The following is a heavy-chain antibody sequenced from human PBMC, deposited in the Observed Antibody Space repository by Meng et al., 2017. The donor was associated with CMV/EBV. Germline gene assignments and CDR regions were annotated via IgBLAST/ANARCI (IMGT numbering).Heavy chain of an antibody. CDR1: GGSISSSSYY. CDR2: IYYSGST. J-gene: IGHJ5*02. D-gene: IGHD3-3*01. Sequence: GSLRLSCTVSGGSISSSSYYWGWIRQPPGKGLEWIGSIYYSGSTYYNPSLKSRVTISVDTSKNQFSLKLSSVTAADTAVYYCATSYYDFWSASYKWFDPWGQGTLVTVSS. V-gene: IGHV4-39*01. CDR3: ATSYYDFWSASYKWFDP.